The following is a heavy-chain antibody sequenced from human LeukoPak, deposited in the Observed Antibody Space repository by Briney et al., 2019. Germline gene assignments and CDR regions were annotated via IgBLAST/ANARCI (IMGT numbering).Heavy chain of an antibody. CDR1: GFAFSSYS. CDR2: ISGSGGST. Sequence: GGSLRLSRAASGFAFSSYSLSWVRQPPGRGLEWVSAISGSGGSTYYADSVKGRFTISRDNSKNTLYLQMNSLRAEDTAVYYCAKPHYDFWSGYYPYWGQGTLVTVSS. D-gene: IGHD3-3*01. V-gene: IGHV3-23*01. J-gene: IGHJ4*02. CDR3: AKPHYDFWSGYYPY.